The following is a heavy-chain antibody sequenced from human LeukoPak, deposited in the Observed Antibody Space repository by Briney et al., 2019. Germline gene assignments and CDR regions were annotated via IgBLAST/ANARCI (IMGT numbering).Heavy chain of an antibody. D-gene: IGHD2-2*01. J-gene: IGHJ4*02. CDR2: INHSGST. CDR1: GGSFSGYY. Sequence: SETLSLTCAVYGGSFSGYYWSWIRQPPGKGLEWIGEINHSGSTNYNPSLKSRVTISVDTSKNQFSLKLSSETAADTAVYYCARRYCSSTSCPTSFDYWGQGTLVTVSS. CDR3: ARRYCSSTSCPTSFDY. V-gene: IGHV4-34*01.